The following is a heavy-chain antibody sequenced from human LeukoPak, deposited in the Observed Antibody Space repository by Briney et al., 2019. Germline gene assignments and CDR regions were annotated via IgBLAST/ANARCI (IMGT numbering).Heavy chain of an antibody. CDR3: VPGNSAYNTIKAFDV. V-gene: IGHV3-30-3*01. CDR1: GLTFTSYD. CDR2: ISFDGSKK. Sequence: GGSLRLSCAASGLTFTSYDMQGVRQAPGRGLEGVSGISFDGSKKYYADSAKGRLTISRDNSKNTMYLQMNNLRDEDTAVYYCVPGNSAYNTIKAFDVWGQGPMVLVP. J-gene: IGHJ3*01. D-gene: IGHD2/OR15-2a*01.